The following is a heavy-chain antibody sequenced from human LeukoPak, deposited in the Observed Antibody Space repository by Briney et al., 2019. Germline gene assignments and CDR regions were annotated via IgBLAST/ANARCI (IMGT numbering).Heavy chain of an antibody. Sequence: SETLSLTCTVSGGSVSSYYWSWLRQSPGKGLEWIGFIYTSGRTNYNPSLESRVAISVDTSKNQFSLRLTSLTAADTAVYYCARLVPLRFYFDYWGHGTLVTVSS. J-gene: IGHJ4*01. CDR1: GGSVSSYY. V-gene: IGHV4-4*09. CDR2: IYTSGRT. CDR3: ARLVPLRFYFDY.